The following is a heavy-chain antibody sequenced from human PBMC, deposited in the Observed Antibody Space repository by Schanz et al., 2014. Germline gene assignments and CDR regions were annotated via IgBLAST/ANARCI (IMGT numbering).Heavy chain of an antibody. V-gene: IGHV4-39*01. CDR3: ARHRDEMATVSSPFDY. Sequence: QVQLQESGPGLVKPSETLSLTCSVSGDSITGVSRHWGWIRQPPGKGLEWIASDCISATDYVNESLQSRVSFSIDRTKTQWSLKWPSVTAADTAVYFCARHRDEMATVSSPFDYWGQGILVTVSS. CDR2: DCISATD. D-gene: IGHD2-15*01. CDR1: GDSITGVSRH. J-gene: IGHJ4*02.